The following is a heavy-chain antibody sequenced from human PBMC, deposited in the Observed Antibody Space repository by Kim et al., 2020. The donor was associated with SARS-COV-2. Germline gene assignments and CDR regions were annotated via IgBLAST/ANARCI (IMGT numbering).Heavy chain of an antibody. CDR1: GFTFSSYS. V-gene: IGHV3-21*01. D-gene: IGHD1-26*01. CDR2: VTSSSSYI. J-gene: IGHJ4*02. Sequence: GGSLRLSCAASGFTFSSYSMNWVRQAPGKGLEWVSSVTSSSSYIYYADSVKGRFTISRDKAKNSLYLQMNSLRAEDTAVYYCARSGGIVGATFKGLDYWGQGTLVTVSS. CDR3: ARSGGIVGATFKGLDY.